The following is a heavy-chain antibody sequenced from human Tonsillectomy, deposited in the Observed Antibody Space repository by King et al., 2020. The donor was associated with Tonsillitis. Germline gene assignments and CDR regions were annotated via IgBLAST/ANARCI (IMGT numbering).Heavy chain of an antibody. Sequence: VQLQQWGAGLLKPSETLSLTCAVYGESFSGYWWNWIRQPPGKGLEWIGEINHSGSTNYNPSLKSRVTISVDTSKNQFSLKLSSVTAADTAVYYCAREDSSGTLDYWGQGTLVTVSS. CDR2: INHSGST. CDR3: AREDSSGTLDY. CDR1: GESFSGYW. V-gene: IGHV4-34*01. D-gene: IGHD6-19*01. J-gene: IGHJ4*02.